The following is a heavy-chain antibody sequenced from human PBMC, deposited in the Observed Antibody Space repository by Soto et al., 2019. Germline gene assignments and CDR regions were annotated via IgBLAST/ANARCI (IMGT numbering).Heavy chain of an antibody. V-gene: IGHV1-18*01. CDR2: ISAYSGNT. CDR3: ARDGDIAAAGAQPPDY. Sequence: ASVKVSCKASGYTFTSYGISWVRQAPGQGLEGMGWISAYSGNTNYAQKLQGRVTMTTDTSTSTAYMELRSLRSDDTAVYYCARDGDIAAAGAQPPDYWGQGTLVTVSS. D-gene: IGHD6-13*01. J-gene: IGHJ4*02. CDR1: GYTFTSYG.